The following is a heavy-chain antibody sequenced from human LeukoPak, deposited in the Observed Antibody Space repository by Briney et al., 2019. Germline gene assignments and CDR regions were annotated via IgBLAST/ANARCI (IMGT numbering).Heavy chain of an antibody. CDR2: IYYSGST. CDR1: GGSISSYY. J-gene: IGHJ4*02. Sequence: KPSETLSLTCTVSGGSISSYYWSWIRQPPGKGLEWIGYIYYSGSTNYNPSLKSRVTISVDTSKNQFSLKLSSVTAADTAVYYCARHEWNQTPFDYWGQGTLVTVSS. D-gene: IGHD1-14*01. CDR3: ARHEWNQTPFDY. V-gene: IGHV4-59*08.